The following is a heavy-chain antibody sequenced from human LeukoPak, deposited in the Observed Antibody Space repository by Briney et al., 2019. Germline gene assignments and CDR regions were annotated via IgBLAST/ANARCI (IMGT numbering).Heavy chain of an antibody. D-gene: IGHD5-24*01. Sequence: SETLSLTCSVSGGSIGHFYWRWMRQPPGRGLEWIGNVYHSGDTKYSPSLQSRVTILVDTSQNQISLDLRSVTAADTALYYCARDDGYSTFDFWGLGTLVTVSS. V-gene: IGHV4-59*01. CDR1: GGSIGHFY. J-gene: IGHJ4*02. CDR2: VYHSGDT. CDR3: ARDDGYSTFDF.